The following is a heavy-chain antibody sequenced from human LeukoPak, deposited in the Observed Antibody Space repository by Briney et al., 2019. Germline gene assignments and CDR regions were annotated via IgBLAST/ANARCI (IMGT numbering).Heavy chain of an antibody. V-gene: IGHV4-34*01. J-gene: IGHJ4*02. Sequence: PSETLSLTCAVYGGSFSGYYWSWIRQPPGKGLEWIGEINHSGSTNYNPSLKSRVTISVDTSKNQFSLKLSSVTAADTAVYYCARGGEYYYDSSGPWGYWGQGTLVTVSS. D-gene: IGHD3-22*01. CDR2: INHSGST. CDR1: GGSFSGYY. CDR3: ARGGEYYYDSSGPWGY.